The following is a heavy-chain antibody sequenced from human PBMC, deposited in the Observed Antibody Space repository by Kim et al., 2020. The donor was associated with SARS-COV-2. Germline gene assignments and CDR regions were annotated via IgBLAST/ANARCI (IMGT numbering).Heavy chain of an antibody. D-gene: IGHD4-17*01. CDR2: ISSSSSYI. CDR3: ARDGEFGVTTLY. J-gene: IGHJ4*02. Sequence: GSLRLSCAASGFTFSSYSMNWVRQAPGKGLEWVSSISSSSSYIYYADSVKGRFTISRDNAKNSLYLQMNSLRAEDTAVYYCARDGEFGVTTLYWGQGTLVTVSS. CDR1: GFTFSSYS. V-gene: IGHV3-21*01.